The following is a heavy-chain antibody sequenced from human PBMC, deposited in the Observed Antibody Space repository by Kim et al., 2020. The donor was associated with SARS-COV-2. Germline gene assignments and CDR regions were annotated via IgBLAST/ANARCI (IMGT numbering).Heavy chain of an antibody. J-gene: IGHJ6*02. D-gene: IGHD5-18*01. V-gene: IGHV3-11*06. Sequence: KTRFTISRANAKNSLYLQMNSLMAEDTAVYYCASPPRGYSYGLYYGMDVWGQGTTVTVSS. CDR3: ASPPRGYSYGLYYGMDV.